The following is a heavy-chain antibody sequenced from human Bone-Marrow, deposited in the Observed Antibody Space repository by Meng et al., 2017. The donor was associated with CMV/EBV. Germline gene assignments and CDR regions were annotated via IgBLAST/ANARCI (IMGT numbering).Heavy chain of an antibody. Sequence: ASVKVSCKASGYTFASYDINWVRQAPGQGLEWMGWPSPYTGDTGYAQKFQGRVTLTKNISISTAYMELSSLRSEDTAVYFCASTYCSTTSCYQGAGGYWGQGTRVTGSS. CDR3: ASTYCSTTSCYQGAGGY. CDR2: PSPYTGDT. J-gene: IGHJ4*02. CDR1: GYTFASYD. D-gene: IGHD2-2*01. V-gene: IGHV1-8*01.